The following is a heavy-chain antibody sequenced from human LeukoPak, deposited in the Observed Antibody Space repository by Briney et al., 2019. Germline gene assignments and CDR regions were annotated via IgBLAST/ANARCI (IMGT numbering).Heavy chain of an antibody. Sequence: GGSLRLSCAASGFTFSSYAMSWVRQAPGKGLEWVSAISGSGGSTYYADSVKGQFTISRDNSKNTLYLQMNSLRAEDTAVYYCAKMVRGVDDAFDIWGQGTMVTVSS. J-gene: IGHJ3*02. D-gene: IGHD3-10*01. CDR2: ISGSGGST. CDR3: AKMVRGVDDAFDI. V-gene: IGHV3-23*01. CDR1: GFTFSSYA.